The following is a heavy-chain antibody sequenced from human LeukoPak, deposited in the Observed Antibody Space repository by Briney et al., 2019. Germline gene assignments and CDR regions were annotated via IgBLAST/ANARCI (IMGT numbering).Heavy chain of an antibody. CDR3: ARHRGDYYGSGSYFDY. V-gene: IGHV4-39*01. J-gene: IGHJ4*02. D-gene: IGHD3-10*01. CDR1: GGSISSSSYY. CDR2: IYYSGST. Sequence: SETLSLICTVSGGSISSSSYYCGWIRQPPGKGLEWIGSIYYSGSTYYNPSLKSRVTISVDTSKNQFSLKLSAVTASDTAVYSCARHRGDYYGSGSYFDYWGQGTLVTVSS.